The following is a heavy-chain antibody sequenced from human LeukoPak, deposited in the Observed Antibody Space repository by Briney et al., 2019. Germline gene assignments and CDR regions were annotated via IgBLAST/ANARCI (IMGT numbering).Heavy chain of an antibody. V-gene: IGHV3-23*01. CDR2: ISGSGGST. D-gene: IGHD5-18*01. J-gene: IGHJ4*02. CDR1: GFTFSSYA. CDR3: AKVRIQLWTKPYYFDY. Sequence: GGSLRLSCAASGFTFSSYAMSWVRQAPVKGLEWVSAISGSGGSTYYADSVKGRFTISRDNSKNTLYLQMNSLRAEDTAVYYCAKVRIQLWTKPYYFDYWGQGTLVTVSS.